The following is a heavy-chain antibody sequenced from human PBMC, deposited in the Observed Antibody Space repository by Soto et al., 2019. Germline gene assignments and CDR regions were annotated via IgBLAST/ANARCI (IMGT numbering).Heavy chain of an antibody. V-gene: IGHV3-33*01. CDR2: IWSHGTVK. J-gene: IGHJ3*01. CDR3: AREGPISRTNPFDV. D-gene: IGHD2-2*01. CDR1: GFTFSNHG. Sequence: QVQLVESGGGVVQPGRSPTLSCAASGFTFSNHGMHWVRQAPGKGLEWVAGIWSHGTVKEYGESVRGRFSITRDNPKNTLSLQMDSLRAEDTAVYYCAREGPISRTNPFDVWGHGTMVTISS.